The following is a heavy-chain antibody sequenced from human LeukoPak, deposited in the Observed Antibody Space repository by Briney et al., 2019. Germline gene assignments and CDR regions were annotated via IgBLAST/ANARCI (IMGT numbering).Heavy chain of an antibody. Sequence: PGGSLRLSCAASGFTFSSYGMHWVRQAPGKGLEWVSYISSSGSTIYYADSVKGRFTISRDNAKNSLYLQMNSLRAEDTAVYYCARPPTIIDAFDIWGQGTMVTVSS. CDR3: ARPPTIIDAFDI. V-gene: IGHV3-48*04. CDR1: GFTFSSYG. CDR2: ISSSGSTI. D-gene: IGHD5-12*01. J-gene: IGHJ3*02.